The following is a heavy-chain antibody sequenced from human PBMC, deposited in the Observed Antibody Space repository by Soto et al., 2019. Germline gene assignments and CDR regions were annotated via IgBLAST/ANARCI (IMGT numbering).Heavy chain of an antibody. V-gene: IGHV4-61*08. D-gene: IGHD1-7*01. CDR2: IHYSGST. J-gene: IGHJ3*02. CDR3: ARDRITGTTVAFDI. Sequence: PSETLSLTCTVSGGSIISDDYYWTWMRQSPGRGLEWIGHIHYSGSTEYNPSLKSRLTISVDKSKNQFSLKLSSVTAADTAVYYCARDRITGTTVAFDIWGQGTMVTVSS. CDR1: GGSIISDDYY.